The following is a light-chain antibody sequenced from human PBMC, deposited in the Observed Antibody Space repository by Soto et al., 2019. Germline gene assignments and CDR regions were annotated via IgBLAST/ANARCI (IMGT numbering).Light chain of an antibody. CDR1: QDINIY. CDR2: DAS. V-gene: IGKV1-33*01. Sequence: DIQMTQSQSSLFASVGYRVTITCQATQDINIYLNWYQQKPGKAPNLLIYDASNLEIGVPSRFSGSGSGTHFTFTISSLQTEDIGTYYCQQYDILPITLGRGTRLEIK. J-gene: IGKJ5*01. CDR3: QQYDILPIT.